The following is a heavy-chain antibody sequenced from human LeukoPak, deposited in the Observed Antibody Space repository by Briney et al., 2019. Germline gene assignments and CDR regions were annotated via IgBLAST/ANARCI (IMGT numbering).Heavy chain of an antibody. CDR3: ARGRQEISMIVVVMTGVSYYLDV. V-gene: IGHV4-34*01. CDR2: INTGGRT. J-gene: IGHJ6*03. CDR1: GGSFSGYY. D-gene: IGHD3-22*01. Sequence: SETLSLTCAVSGGSFSGYYWTWIRQPPGKGLERIGEINTGGRTYYNPSLQSRLTISVDTSKNQFALKLSSVTAADTAVYYCARGRQEISMIVVVMTGVSYYLDVWGKGTTVTVS.